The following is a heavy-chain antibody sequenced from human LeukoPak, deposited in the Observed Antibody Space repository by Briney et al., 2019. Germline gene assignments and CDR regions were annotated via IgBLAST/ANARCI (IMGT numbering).Heavy chain of an antibody. D-gene: IGHD3-10*01. Sequence: GGSLRLSCAASGFTFSSYAMHWVRQAPGKGLEWVALISYDGSNKYYADSVKGRFTISRDNSKNTLYLQMNSLRAEDTAVYYCAKDVWFGEFIDYWGQGTLVTVSS. CDR1: GFTFSSYA. CDR3: AKDVWFGEFIDY. V-gene: IGHV3-30*04. CDR2: ISYDGSNK. J-gene: IGHJ4*02.